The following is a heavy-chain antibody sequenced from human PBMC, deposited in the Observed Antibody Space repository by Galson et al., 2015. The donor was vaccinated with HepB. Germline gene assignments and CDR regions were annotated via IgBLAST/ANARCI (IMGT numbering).Heavy chain of an antibody. J-gene: IGHJ4*02. CDR2: INPADSDT. Sequence: QSGAEVKKPGESLKTSCEASGYSFISHWIVWVRQMPGKGLEWVGIINPADSDTRYSPSFQGQVTISADKSINTAYLQWSSLRASDTAMYYCARHADYYDSSGYYSIRHYDYWGQGTLVTVSS. D-gene: IGHD3-22*01. CDR3: ARHADYYDSSGYYSIRHYDY. CDR1: GYSFISHW. V-gene: IGHV5-51*01.